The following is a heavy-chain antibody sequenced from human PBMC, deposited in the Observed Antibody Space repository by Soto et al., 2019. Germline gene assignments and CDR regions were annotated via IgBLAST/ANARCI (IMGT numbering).Heavy chain of an antibody. D-gene: IGHD2-21*02. Sequence: QVQLVESGGGVVQPGRSLRLSCAASGFTFSSYGMHWVRQAPGKGLEWVAVIWYDGSNKYYADSVKGRFTISRDNSKSTLYLQMNSLRAEDTAVYYCARSMCGGDCYDFDYWGQGTLVTVSS. CDR1: GFTFSSYG. V-gene: IGHV3-33*01. CDR2: IWYDGSNK. CDR3: ARSMCGGDCYDFDY. J-gene: IGHJ4*02.